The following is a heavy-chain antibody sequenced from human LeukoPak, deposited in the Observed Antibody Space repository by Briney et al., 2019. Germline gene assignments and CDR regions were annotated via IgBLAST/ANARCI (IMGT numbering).Heavy chain of an antibody. D-gene: IGHD3-16*01. CDR2: INAGNGNT. CDR1: GYTFTSYA. V-gene: IGHV1-3*01. CDR3: ARDRHYVWGSYYFDY. Sequence: GASVKVSCKASGYTFTSYAMHWVRQAPGQRLEWMGWINAGNGNTKYSQKFQGRVTITRDISASTAYMELSSLRSEVTAVYYCARDRHYVWGSYYFDYWGQGTLVTVSS. J-gene: IGHJ4*02.